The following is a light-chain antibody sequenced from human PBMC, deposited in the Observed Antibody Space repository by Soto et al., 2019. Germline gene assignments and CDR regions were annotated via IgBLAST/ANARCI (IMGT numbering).Light chain of an antibody. CDR2: DAS. V-gene: IGKV3-11*01. CDR1: QSVSSY. CDR3: QQSFRARS. J-gene: IGKJ1*01. Sequence: EIVLTQSPATLSLSPGERATLSCRASQSVSSYLAWYQQKPGQAPRLLIYDASNRATGIPARFSGSGSGTDFTLTISSLEPEDFATYYCQQSFRARSFGQGTRVQF.